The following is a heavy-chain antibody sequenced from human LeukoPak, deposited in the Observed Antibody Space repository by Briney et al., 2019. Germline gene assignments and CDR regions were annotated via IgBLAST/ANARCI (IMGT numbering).Heavy chain of an antibody. Sequence: GESLKISCKGSGYSFTNYWIGWVRQMPGKGLEWMGIMYPGDSDTRYSPSFQGQVTISADKSISTAYLQWSSLKASDTAMYYCARARGACTSTSCYHFDYWGQGTLVTVSS. CDR3: ARARGACTSTSCYHFDY. D-gene: IGHD2-2*01. J-gene: IGHJ4*02. CDR2: MYPGDSDT. CDR1: GYSFTNYW. V-gene: IGHV5-51*01.